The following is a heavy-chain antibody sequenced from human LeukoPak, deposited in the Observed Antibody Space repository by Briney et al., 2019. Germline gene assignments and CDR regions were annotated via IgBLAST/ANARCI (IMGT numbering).Heavy chain of an antibody. CDR1: GYTFTGYY. D-gene: IGHD3-22*01. J-gene: IGHJ4*02. CDR2: INPNSGGT. V-gene: IGHV1-2*02. CDR3: AIPWLLLPWMCFDY. Sequence: GASVKVSCKASGYTFTGYYMHWVRQAPGQGLEWMGWINPNSGGTNYAQKFQGRVTMTRDTSISTAYMERSRLRSDDTAVYYCAIPWLLLPWMCFDYWGQGTLVTVSS.